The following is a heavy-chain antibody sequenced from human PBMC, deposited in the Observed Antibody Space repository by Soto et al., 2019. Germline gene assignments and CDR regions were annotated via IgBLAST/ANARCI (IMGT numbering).Heavy chain of an antibody. CDR3: AKGVETGRTYNCFDP. CDR1: GFTFSTYA. Sequence: PGGSLRLSCAASGFTFSTYAMSWVRQAPGKGLEWVSAISASGGSTYYADSVKGRFTISRDNSKHTLDLQMDSLRAEDTALYYCAKGVETGRTYNCFDPRGQGTQVTVSS. V-gene: IGHV3-23*01. D-gene: IGHD2-21*02. CDR2: ISASGGST. J-gene: IGHJ5*02.